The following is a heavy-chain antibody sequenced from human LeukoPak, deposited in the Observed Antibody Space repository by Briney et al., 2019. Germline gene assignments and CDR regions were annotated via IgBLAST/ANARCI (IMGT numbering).Heavy chain of an antibody. CDR2: ISAYNGNT. J-gene: IGHJ6*03. D-gene: IGHD3-10*01. V-gene: IGHV1-18*01. Sequence: ASVKVSCKASGYTFTSYGISWVRQAPGQGLEWMGWISAYNGNTNYAQKLQGRVTMTTDTSTSTAYMELRSLRSDDTAVYYCARDRYGSGSYYTPYYYMDAWGKGTTVTVSS. CDR3: ARDRYGSGSYYTPYYYMDA. CDR1: GYTFTSYG.